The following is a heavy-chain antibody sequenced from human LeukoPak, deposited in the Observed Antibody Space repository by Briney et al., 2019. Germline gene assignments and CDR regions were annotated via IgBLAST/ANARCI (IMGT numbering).Heavy chain of an antibody. V-gene: IGHV1-69*13. CDR2: ITPIFGTA. D-gene: IGHD7-27*01. Sequence: ASVKVSCKASGYTFTSYDINWVRQAPGQGLEWMGGITPIFGTAIYAQKFQGRVTITADESTSTDYMELSSLRSEDTAVYYCARCQNWGSPQYYFDYWGQGTLVTVSS. J-gene: IGHJ4*02. CDR1: GYTFTSYD. CDR3: ARCQNWGSPQYYFDY.